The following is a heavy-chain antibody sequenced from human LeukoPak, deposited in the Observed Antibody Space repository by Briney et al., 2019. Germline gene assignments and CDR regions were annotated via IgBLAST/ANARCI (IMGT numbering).Heavy chain of an antibody. Sequence: GGSLRLSCAASGFTVSSNYMSWVRQAPGKGLEWVSVIYSGGSTYYADSVKGRFTISRDNSKNTLYLQMNSLRAEDTAVYYCARDTGTMYYYGSGSSDGMDVWGQGTTVTVSS. CDR3: ARDTGTMYYYGSGSSDGMDV. D-gene: IGHD3-10*01. CDR1: GFTVSSNY. J-gene: IGHJ6*02. CDR2: IYSGGST. V-gene: IGHV3-66*01.